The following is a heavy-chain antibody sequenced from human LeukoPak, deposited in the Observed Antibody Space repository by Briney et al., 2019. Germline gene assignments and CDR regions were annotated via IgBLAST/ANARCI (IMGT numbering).Heavy chain of an antibody. CDR3: ARDNLAAAGDDNFDI. CDR1: GFTFSNFW. J-gene: IGHJ3*02. V-gene: IGHV3-7*01. CDR2: IKDDGSAK. D-gene: IGHD6-13*01. Sequence: QTGGSLRVSCTVSGFTFSNFWMSWVRQAPGKGLERVANIKDDGSAKFYLASVEGRFTISRDNAKSSLYLQMNSLRAEDTAIYYCARDNLAAAGDDNFDIWGQGTMVTVSS.